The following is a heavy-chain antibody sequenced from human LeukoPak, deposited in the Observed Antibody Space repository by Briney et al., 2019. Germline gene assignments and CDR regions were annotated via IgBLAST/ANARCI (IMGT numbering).Heavy chain of an antibody. D-gene: IGHD3-3*01. CDR1: GGSFSGYY. CDR3: ARGGITIFGVVIPKGAPFDY. CDR2: INHSGST. J-gene: IGHJ4*02. V-gene: IGHV4-34*01. Sequence: SETLSLTCAVYGGSFSGYYWSWIHQPPGKGLEWIGEINHSGSTNYNPSLKSRVTISVDTSKNQFSLKLSSVTAADTAVYYCARGGITIFGVVIPKGAPFDYWGQGTLVTVSS.